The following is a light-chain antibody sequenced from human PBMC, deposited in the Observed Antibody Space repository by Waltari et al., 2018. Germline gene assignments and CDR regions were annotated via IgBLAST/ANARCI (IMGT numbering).Light chain of an antibody. J-gene: IGKJ2*01. V-gene: IGKV2-28*01. CDR3: MQAQQTHT. CDR1: QSLLHRNGYNY. CDR2: LGS. Sequence: DIVMTQSPLSLAVTPGEPASLSCRSSQSLLHRNGYNYLDLYLQKPGQSPQLLIYLGSSRASGVPDRFSGSGSGTDFTLKISRVEAEDVGVYYCMQAQQTHTFGQGTKLEIK.